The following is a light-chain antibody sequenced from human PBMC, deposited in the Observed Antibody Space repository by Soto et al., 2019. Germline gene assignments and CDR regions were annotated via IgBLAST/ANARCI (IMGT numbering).Light chain of an antibody. CDR3: QHYDGSPLT. J-gene: IGKJ1*01. CDR1: RSVSSYY. CDR2: ATS. V-gene: IGKV3-20*01. Sequence: EVVLTQSPGTLSLSPGERATLSCRASRSVSSYYVAWYQQKPGQAPRLLIYATSRRASGIPDRFSGSGSGTDFTLTISRLEPEDFAVYYCQHYDGSPLTFGQGTKVEVK.